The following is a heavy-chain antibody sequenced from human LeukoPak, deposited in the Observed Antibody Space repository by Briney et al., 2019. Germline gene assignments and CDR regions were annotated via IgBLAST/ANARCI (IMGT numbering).Heavy chain of an antibody. D-gene: IGHD3/OR15-3a*01. V-gene: IGHV4-38-2*02. CDR1: GYSISSGYY. CDR2: IYYSGNT. CDR3: ARQTGSGLFILP. J-gene: IGHJ4*02. Sequence: SETLSLTCTVSGYSISSGYYWGWIRQPPGKGLEWIGSIYYSGNTYYNASLKSRVSISVDTSKNQFSLRLTSVTAADTAVYYCARQTGSGLFILPGGQGTLVTVSS.